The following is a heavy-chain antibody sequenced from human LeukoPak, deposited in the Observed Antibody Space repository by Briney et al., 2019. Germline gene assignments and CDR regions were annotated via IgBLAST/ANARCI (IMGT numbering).Heavy chain of an antibody. V-gene: IGHV1-2*02. Sequence: GASVKVSCKASGYTFTGYYMHWVRQAPGQGLEWMGWINPNSGGTNYAQKFQGRVTMNRDTSISTAYMELSRLRSDDTAVYYCARGEDTAMVPPDCWGQGTLVTVSS. CDR3: ARGEDTAMVPPDC. D-gene: IGHD5-18*01. J-gene: IGHJ4*02. CDR1: GYTFTGYY. CDR2: INPNSGGT.